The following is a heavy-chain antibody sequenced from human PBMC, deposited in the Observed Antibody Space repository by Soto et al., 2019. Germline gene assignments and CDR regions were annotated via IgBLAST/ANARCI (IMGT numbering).Heavy chain of an antibody. V-gene: IGHV3-33*01. CDR1: GFTFSRYG. D-gene: IGHD3-3*01. Sequence: QVQLVESGGGVVQPGTSLRLSCAPSGFTFSRYGMHWVRQAPGKGLEWVAVIWYDGSKKYYADSVKGRFTISRDNSKNTLYLQMNSLRAEDTAVYYCTRDPGVTNYYFDPWGQGTLVTVSS. J-gene: IGHJ4*02. CDR3: TRDPGVTNYYFDP. CDR2: IWYDGSKK.